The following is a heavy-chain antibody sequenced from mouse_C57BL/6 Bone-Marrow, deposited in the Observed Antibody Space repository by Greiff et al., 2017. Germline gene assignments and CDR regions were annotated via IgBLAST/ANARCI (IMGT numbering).Heavy chain of an antibody. Sequence: VQLQQSGPELVKPGASVKISCKASGYSSTGYYMNWVKQSPEKSLEWIGEINPSTGGTTYNQKFKAKATLTVDKSSSTAYMQLKSLTSEDSAVYYCANRYYGSSYWYFDVWGTGTTVTVSS. CDR2: INPSTGGT. CDR1: GYSSTGYY. D-gene: IGHD1-1*01. V-gene: IGHV1-42*01. J-gene: IGHJ1*03. CDR3: ANRYYGSSYWYFDV.